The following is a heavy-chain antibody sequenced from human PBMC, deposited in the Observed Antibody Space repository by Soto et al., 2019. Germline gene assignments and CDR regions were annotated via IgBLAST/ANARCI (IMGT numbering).Heavy chain of an antibody. Sequence: QLQLQESGPGLVKPSETLSLTCTVSGGSISSSSYYWGWIRQPPGKGLEWIGSIYYGGSTSYNPSLKSRVTISVDTSKNQFSLKLSSVTAADTAVYYCARDVSGYLDYWGQGTLVTVSS. CDR1: GGSISSSSYY. CDR2: IYYGGST. J-gene: IGHJ4*02. CDR3: ARDVSGYLDY. V-gene: IGHV4-39*02. D-gene: IGHD2-15*01.